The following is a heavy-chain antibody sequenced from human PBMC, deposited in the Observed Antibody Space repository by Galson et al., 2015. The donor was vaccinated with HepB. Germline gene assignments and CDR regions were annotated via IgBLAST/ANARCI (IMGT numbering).Heavy chain of an antibody. CDR3: ARALGYCSSTSCSYGMDV. J-gene: IGHJ6*02. V-gene: IGHV1-8*01. CDR1: GYTFTGYD. D-gene: IGHD2-2*01. CDR2: MNPNSGNT. Sequence: VKVSCKASGYTFTGYDINWVRQATGHGLEWMGWMNPNSGNTGYAQKFQGRVTMTRNTSISTAYMELSSLRSEDKAVYYCARALGYCSSTSCSYGMDVWGQGTTVTVSS.